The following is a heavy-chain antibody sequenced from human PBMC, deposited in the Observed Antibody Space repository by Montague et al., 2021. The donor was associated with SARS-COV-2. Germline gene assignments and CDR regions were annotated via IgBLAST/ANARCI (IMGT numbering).Heavy chain of an antibody. Sequence: WGWIRQPPGKGLEWIGSIYYSGSTYYNESLKSRVTISVDTSKNQFSLKLSSVTAADTAVYYCARLSNYYGSGSYYPHNYYYYGMDVWGQGTTVTVSS. CDR3: ARLSNYYGSGSYYPHNYYYYGMDV. J-gene: IGHJ6*02. V-gene: IGHV4-39*01. D-gene: IGHD3-10*01. CDR2: IYYSGST.